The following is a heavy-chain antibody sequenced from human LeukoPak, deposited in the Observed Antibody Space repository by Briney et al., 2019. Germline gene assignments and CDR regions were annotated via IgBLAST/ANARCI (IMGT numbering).Heavy chain of an antibody. CDR3: AKAAGGPGGFDY. V-gene: IGHV3-30*02. CDR1: VFTFSSYG. D-gene: IGHD3-16*01. Sequence: PGGSLRLSCAPSVFTFSSYGMHWVRQAPGKGLEWVAFIRYDGSNKYYADSVKGRFTISRDNSKNTLYLQMNSLRAEDTAVYYCAKAAGGPGGFDYWGQGTLVTVSS. CDR2: IRYDGSNK. J-gene: IGHJ4*02.